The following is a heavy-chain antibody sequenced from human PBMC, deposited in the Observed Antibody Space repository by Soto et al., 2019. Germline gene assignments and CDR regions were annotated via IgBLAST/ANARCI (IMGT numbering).Heavy chain of an antibody. V-gene: IGHV3-53*01. J-gene: IGHJ4*02. CDR2: IYSGGST. CDR1: GFSVSSNS. D-gene: IGHD1-1*01. Sequence: EVQLMESGGGLIQPGGSLRLSCAASGFSVSSNSMSWVRQAPGKGLEWVSVIYSGGSTYYTDYVKGRFTISRDNFKNTLDLQMNSLRAEDTAVYYCARTYNKYNFDYWGQGTLVTVSS. CDR3: ARTYNKYNFDY.